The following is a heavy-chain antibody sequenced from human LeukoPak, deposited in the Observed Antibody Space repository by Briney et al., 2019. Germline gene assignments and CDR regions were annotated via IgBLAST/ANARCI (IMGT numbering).Heavy chain of an antibody. CDR1: GGSFSGYY. Sequence: SETLSLTCAVYGGSFSGYYWSWIRQPPGKGLEWIGEINHSGSTNYNPSLKSRVTISVDTSKNQCSLKLSSVTAADTAVYYCARVRRWLQPSVYYYYYMDVWGKGTTVTVSS. V-gene: IGHV4-34*01. D-gene: IGHD5-24*01. CDR3: ARVRRWLQPSVYYYYYMDV. CDR2: INHSGST. J-gene: IGHJ6*03.